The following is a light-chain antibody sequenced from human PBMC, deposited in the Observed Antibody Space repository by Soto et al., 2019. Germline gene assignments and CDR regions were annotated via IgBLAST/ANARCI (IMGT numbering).Light chain of an antibody. Sequence: EILLTQSPGTLSLSPGDRATLSCRASQSLSNSFLAWYQQKPGQTPRLLISGASIRATDIPDRFSGSGSGTDFTLTISRLEPEDFAVYFCQQYGRLPLSFGGGIKVEMK. V-gene: IGKV3-20*01. CDR2: GAS. J-gene: IGKJ4*01. CDR1: QSLSNSF. CDR3: QQYGRLPLS.